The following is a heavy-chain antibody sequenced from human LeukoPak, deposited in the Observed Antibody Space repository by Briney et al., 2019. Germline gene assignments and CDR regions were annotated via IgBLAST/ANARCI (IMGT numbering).Heavy chain of an antibody. J-gene: IGHJ6*03. CDR2: MNPNSGNT. V-gene: IGHV1-8*02. D-gene: IGHD2-21*01. CDR3: ARDRDGYYMDV. Sequence: ASVKVSCKASGYTFTGYYMHWVRQAPGQGLEWMGWMNPNSGNTGYAQKFQGRVTMTRNTSINTAYMELSSLRSEDTAVYYCARDRDGYYMDVWGKGTTVTISS. CDR1: GYTFTGYY.